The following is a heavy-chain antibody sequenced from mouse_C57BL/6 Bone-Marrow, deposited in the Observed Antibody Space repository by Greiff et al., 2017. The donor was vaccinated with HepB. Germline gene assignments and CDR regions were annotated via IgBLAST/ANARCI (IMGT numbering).Heavy chain of an antibody. J-gene: IGHJ1*03. V-gene: IGHV5-15*01. Sequence: EVKLMESGGGLVQPGGSLKLSCAASGFTFSEYGMAWVRQAPRKGPEWVAFISNLAYSIYYADTVTGRFTISRENAKNTLYLEMSSLRSEDTAMYYCARQSLFTTVVATDWYFDVWGTGTTVTVSS. CDR1: GFTFSEYG. CDR2: ISNLAYSI. CDR3: ARQSLFTTVVATDWYFDV. D-gene: IGHD1-1*01.